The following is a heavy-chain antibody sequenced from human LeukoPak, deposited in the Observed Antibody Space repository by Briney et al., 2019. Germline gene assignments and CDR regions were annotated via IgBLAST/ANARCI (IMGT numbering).Heavy chain of an antibody. J-gene: IGHJ4*02. Sequence: GGSLRLSCAASGFTFSSYWMHWVRQAPGKGLVWVSRISSDESRTNYADSVKGRFTISRDNAKNTVYQQMNSLRAEDTAVYYCARVRAVAGTEVLYYFDYWGQGTLVTVSS. CDR1: GFTFSSYW. V-gene: IGHV3-74*01. CDR3: ARVRAVAGTEVLYYFDY. D-gene: IGHD6-19*01. CDR2: ISSDESRT.